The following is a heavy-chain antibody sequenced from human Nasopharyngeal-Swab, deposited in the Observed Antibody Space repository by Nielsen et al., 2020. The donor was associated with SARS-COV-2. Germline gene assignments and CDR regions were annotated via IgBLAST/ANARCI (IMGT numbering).Heavy chain of an antibody. CDR1: GGSISSSSYY. Sequence: SETLSLTCTVSGGSISSSSYYWGWIRQPPGKGLEWFRSIYYSGSTYYNPSLKSRVTISVDTSKNQFSLKLSSVTAADTAVYYCASRRSGGDYESYYFDYWGQGTLVTVSS. D-gene: IGHD4-17*01. CDR3: ASRRSGGDYESYYFDY. CDR2: IYYSGST. V-gene: IGHV4-39*01. J-gene: IGHJ4*02.